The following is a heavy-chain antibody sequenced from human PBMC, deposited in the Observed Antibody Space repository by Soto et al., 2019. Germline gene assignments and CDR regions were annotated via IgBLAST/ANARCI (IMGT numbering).Heavy chain of an antibody. Sequence: XSVKVSCNASGYPFTSYGISWVRQAPGQGLEWMGWISAYNGNTNYAQKLQGRVTMTTDTSTSTAYMELRSLRSDDTAVYYCARNLRYDAFDIWGQGTMVTVSS. D-gene: IGHD1-1*01. J-gene: IGHJ3*02. CDR2: ISAYNGNT. CDR1: GYPFTSYG. CDR3: ARNLRYDAFDI. V-gene: IGHV1-18*04.